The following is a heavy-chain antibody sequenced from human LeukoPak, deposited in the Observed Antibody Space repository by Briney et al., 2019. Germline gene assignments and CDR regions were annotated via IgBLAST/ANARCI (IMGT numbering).Heavy chain of an antibody. J-gene: IGHJ6*02. CDR1: GFTFSSYD. V-gene: IGHV3-13*01. CDR2: IGTAGDT. CDR3: ARDSGGMDV. Sequence: PGGSLRLSCAASGFTFSSYDMHWVRQATGKGLEWVSAIGTAGDTYYPGSVKGRFTISRHNSKNTLYLQMNSLRAEDTAVYYCARDSGGMDVWGQGTTVTVSS. D-gene: IGHD3-10*01.